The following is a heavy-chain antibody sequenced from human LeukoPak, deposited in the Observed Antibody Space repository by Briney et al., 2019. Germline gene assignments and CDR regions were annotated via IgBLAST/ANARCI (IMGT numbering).Heavy chain of an antibody. CDR3: ARVSGGYYYDSSGYHYDY. J-gene: IGHJ4*02. D-gene: IGHD3-22*01. CDR2: TSSSSSYI. V-gene: IGHV3-21*01. Sequence: PGGSLRLSCAASGFTFSSYSMNWVRQAPGKGLEWVSSTSSSSSYIYYADSVKGRFTISRDNAKNSLYLQMNSLRAEDTAVYYCARVSGGYYYDSSGYHYDYWGQGTLVTVSS. CDR1: GFTFSSYS.